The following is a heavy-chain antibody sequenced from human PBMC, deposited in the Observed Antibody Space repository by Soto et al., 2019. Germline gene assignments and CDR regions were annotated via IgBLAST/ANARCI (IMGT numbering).Heavy chain of an antibody. J-gene: IGHJ3*02. CDR2: INGANGDT. V-gene: IGHV1-3*01. CDR3: ASLIHTPAGYKIGYNDVFDI. Sequence: QVQLVQSGAEVRKPGASVKVSCQTSGYSFTSYAVHWVRQAPGQGLEWLGRINGANGDTRYSHKVQGRLIITRDISASKTDMELSNLRSEDTAIYYCASLIHTPAGYKIGYNDVFDIWGQGTTVVVSP. D-gene: IGHD1-20*01. CDR1: GYSFTSYA.